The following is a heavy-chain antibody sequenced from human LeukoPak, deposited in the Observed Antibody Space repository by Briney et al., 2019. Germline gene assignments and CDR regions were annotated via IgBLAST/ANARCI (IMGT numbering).Heavy chain of an antibody. D-gene: IGHD2-15*01. CDR3: ARDLWYCSGGSCLPA. CDR2: INHIGST. V-gene: IGHV4-34*01. Sequence: SETLSLTCAVYGGSFSYYYWSWIRQPPGKGLEWIGEINHIGSTNYSPSLKSRVTISVDTSKNQFSLKLSSVTAADTAVYYCARDLWYCSGGSCLPAWGQGTLVTVSS. CDR1: GGSFSYYY. J-gene: IGHJ1*01.